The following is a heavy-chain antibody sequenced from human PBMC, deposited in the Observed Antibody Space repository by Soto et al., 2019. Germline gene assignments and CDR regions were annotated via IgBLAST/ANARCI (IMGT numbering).Heavy chain of an antibody. V-gene: IGHV1-3*01. D-gene: IGHD3-3*01. Sequence: ASVKVSCKASGYTFTSYAMHWVRQAPGQRLEWMGWINAGNSNTKYSQKFQGRVTITRDTSASTAYMELSSLRSEDTAVYYCARESITIFGVDLYNWFDPWGQGTLVTVSS. CDR1: GYTFTSYA. CDR2: INAGNSNT. CDR3: ARESITIFGVDLYNWFDP. J-gene: IGHJ5*02.